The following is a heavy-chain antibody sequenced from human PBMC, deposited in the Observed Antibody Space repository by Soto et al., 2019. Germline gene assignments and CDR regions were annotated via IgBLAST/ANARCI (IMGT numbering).Heavy chain of an antibody. CDR1: GGSISSSSYY. J-gene: IGHJ3*02. CDR2: IYYSGST. D-gene: IGHD3-22*01. V-gene: IGHV4-39*01. CDR3: ARLVVSSYYYDSSGYYRGAFDI. Sequence: QLQLQESGPGLVKPSETLSLTCTVSGGSISSSSYYWGWIRQPPGKGLEWIGSIYYSGSTYYNPSLKSRVTISVDTSKNQFSLKLSSVTAADTAVYYCARLVVSSYYYDSSGYYRGAFDIWGQGTMVTVSS.